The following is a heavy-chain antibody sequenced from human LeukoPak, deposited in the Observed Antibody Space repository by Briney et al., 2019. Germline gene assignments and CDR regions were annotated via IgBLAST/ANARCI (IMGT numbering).Heavy chain of an antibody. J-gene: IGHJ4*02. Sequence: SETLSLTCAVYGGSFSGYYWSWIHQPPGKGLEWIGEVTHTGTTNYNPSLKSRVTISVGTSKNQFSLKLNSVTAADTAVYYCARHRGYTYGDYWGQGTLVTVSS. CDR3: ARHRGYTYGDY. D-gene: IGHD5-18*01. V-gene: IGHV4-34*01. CDR2: VTHTGTT. CDR1: GGSFSGYY.